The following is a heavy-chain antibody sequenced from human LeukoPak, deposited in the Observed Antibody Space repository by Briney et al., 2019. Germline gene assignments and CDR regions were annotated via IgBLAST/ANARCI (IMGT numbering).Heavy chain of an antibody. J-gene: IGHJ6*03. CDR1: VGTFSSYA. D-gene: IGHD6-6*01. CDR3: ARDKAGPTRYYYYYMDV. V-gene: IGHV1-69*05. CDR2: FIPIFGTA. Sequence: ASVNVSCTASVGTFSSYAIGCVRQAPGQGLGWMGGFIPIFGTANYAQKFQGRVTTTTDASTSTAYMEMSSLRSEDTAVYYCARDKAGPTRYYYYYMDVWGKGTTVTVSS.